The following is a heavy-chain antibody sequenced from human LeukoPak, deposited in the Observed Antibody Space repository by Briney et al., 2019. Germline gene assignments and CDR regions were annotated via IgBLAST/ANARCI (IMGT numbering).Heavy chain of an antibody. D-gene: IGHD6-19*01. J-gene: IGHJ6*03. CDR3: AREVYSSGWYVGGHYYYYMDV. CDR1: GYTFTSYG. Sequence: ASVKVSCKASGYTFTSYGISWVRQAPGQGLEWVGWISAYNGNTNYAQKLQGRVTMTTDTSTSTAYMELRSLRSDDTAVYYCAREVYSSGWYVGGHYYYYMDVWGKGTTVTVSS. CDR2: ISAYNGNT. V-gene: IGHV1-18*01.